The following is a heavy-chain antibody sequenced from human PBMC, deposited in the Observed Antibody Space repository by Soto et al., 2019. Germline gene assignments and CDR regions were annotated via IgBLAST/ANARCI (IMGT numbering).Heavy chain of an antibody. CDR2: LSATGGST. V-gene: IGHV3-23*01. CDR1: GFTFSSYL. D-gene: IGHD6-6*01. Sequence: PGGSLRLSCVASGFTFSSYLMTWVHQAPGKGLEWVSSLSATGGSTNYADSVKGRFTISRDNSKNTLYLQMNSLRADDTAVYYCAKDSAARGADYWGQGALVTVSS. CDR3: AKDSAARGADY. J-gene: IGHJ4*02.